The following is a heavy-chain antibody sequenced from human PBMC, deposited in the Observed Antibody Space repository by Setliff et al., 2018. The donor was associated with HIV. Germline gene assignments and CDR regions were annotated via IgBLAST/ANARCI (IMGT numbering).Heavy chain of an antibody. J-gene: IGHJ4*02. CDR1: GGTLSNYA. CDR2: INTNTGNP. Sequence: ASVKVSCKASGGTLSNYAMNWVRQAPGQGLEWMGWINTNTGNPTYAQGFTGRFVFSLDTSVSTAYLQISSLKAEDTAVYYCARDRPHLLLDYWGQGTLVTVSS. CDR3: ARDRPHLLLDY. D-gene: IGHD6-6*01. V-gene: IGHV7-4-1*02.